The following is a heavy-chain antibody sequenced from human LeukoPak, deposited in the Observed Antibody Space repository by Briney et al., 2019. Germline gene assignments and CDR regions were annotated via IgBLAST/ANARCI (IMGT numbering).Heavy chain of an antibody. CDR3: ARVNGGATDFDY. CDR1: GFTFSDYY. J-gene: IGHJ4*02. Sequence: GGSLRLSCAASGFTFSDYYMNWVRQAPGKGLEWVSSISSSSSYIYYADSVKGRFTISRDDAKNSLYLQMNSLRAEDTAVYYCARVNGGATDFDYWGQGTLVTVSS. D-gene: IGHD1-26*01. V-gene: IGHV3-21*01. CDR2: ISSSSSYI.